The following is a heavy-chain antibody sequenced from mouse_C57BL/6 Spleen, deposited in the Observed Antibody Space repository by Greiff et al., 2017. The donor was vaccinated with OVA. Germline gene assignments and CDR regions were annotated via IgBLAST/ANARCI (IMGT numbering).Heavy chain of an antibody. Sequence: DVKLQESGGGLVQPGGSMKLSCAASGFTFSDAWMDWVRQSPEKGLEWVAEIRNKANNHATYYTESVKGRFTISRDDSKSSVYLQMNSLRAEDTGIYYCKGKHGSSYVDAMDYWGQGTSVTVSS. D-gene: IGHD1-1*01. J-gene: IGHJ4*01. CDR3: KGKHGSSYVDAMDY. CDR2: IRNKANNHAT. V-gene: IGHV6-6*01. CDR1: GFTFSDAW.